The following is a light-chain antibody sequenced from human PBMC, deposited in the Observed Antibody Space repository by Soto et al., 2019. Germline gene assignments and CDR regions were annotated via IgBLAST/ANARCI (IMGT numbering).Light chain of an antibody. Sequence: DIQLTQSPSSLSASVGDRVIITCRASQSILNYLNWYQHKPGKAPRLLISSAASLRSGVPSRFSGSGSGTDFTLTISSLQPDDLATYYCQQYNSYSPMYTFGQGTKLEIK. V-gene: IGKV1-39*01. CDR2: SAA. CDR3: QQYNSYSPMYT. J-gene: IGKJ2*01. CDR1: QSILNY.